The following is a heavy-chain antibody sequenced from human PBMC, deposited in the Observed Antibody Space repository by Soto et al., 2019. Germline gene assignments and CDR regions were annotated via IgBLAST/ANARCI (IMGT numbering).Heavy chain of an antibody. CDR1: GFTFSSYW. V-gene: IGHV3-74*01. CDR2: INSDGSST. CDR3: ANLQGVVVEPNWFDP. J-gene: IGHJ5*02. Sequence: EVQLVESGGGLVQPGGSLRLSCAASGFTFSSYWMHWVRQAPGKGLVWVSRINSDGSSTSYADSVKGRFTISRDNAKKTLYLQMNSLRAEDTAVYYCANLQGVVVEPNWFDPWGQGTLVTVSS. D-gene: IGHD2-15*01.